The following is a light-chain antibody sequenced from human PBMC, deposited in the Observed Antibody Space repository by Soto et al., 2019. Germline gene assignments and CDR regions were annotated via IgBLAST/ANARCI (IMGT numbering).Light chain of an antibody. Sequence: QSLLTQPPSASASLEASVKRPCTLPSGHRSYAIAWHQKQPEKGPRYLMDLNNDGSHTKGDGIPDRFSGSSSGAERYPIISSLQSVDEADYYCQTWGTGFQVFGGGTKLTV. CDR2: LNNDGSH. V-gene: IGLV4-69*01. CDR1: SGHRSYA. CDR3: QTWGTGFQV. J-gene: IGLJ2*01.